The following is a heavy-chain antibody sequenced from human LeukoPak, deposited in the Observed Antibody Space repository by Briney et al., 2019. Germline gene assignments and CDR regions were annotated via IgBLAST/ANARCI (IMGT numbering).Heavy chain of an antibody. CDR2: ISSSSSYI. CDR1: GFTLSSYS. D-gene: IGHD6-19*01. Sequence: GGSLRLSCAASGFTLSSYSMNWVRQAPGKGLEWVSSISSSSSYIYYADSVKGRFTISRDNAKNSLYLQMNSLRAEDTAVYYCARDPIAVAGNTVVSCGQGTLVTVSS. CDR3: ARDPIAVAGNTVVS. J-gene: IGHJ5*02. V-gene: IGHV3-21*01.